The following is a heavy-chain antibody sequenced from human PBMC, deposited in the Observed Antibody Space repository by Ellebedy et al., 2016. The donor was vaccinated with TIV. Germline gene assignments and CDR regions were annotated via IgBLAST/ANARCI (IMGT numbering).Heavy chain of an antibody. D-gene: IGHD3-3*01. V-gene: IGHV1-69*13. J-gene: IGHJ3*02. CDR3: ATTTPHRFNGNAFDI. Sequence: SVKVSXXASGGTFSSHAISWVRQAPGQGLEWMGGIIPIFGTANYAQKFQGRVTITADESTSTAYMELSSLRSEDTAVHYCATTTPHRFNGNAFDIWGQGTMVTVSS. CDR2: IIPIFGTA. CDR1: GGTFSSHA.